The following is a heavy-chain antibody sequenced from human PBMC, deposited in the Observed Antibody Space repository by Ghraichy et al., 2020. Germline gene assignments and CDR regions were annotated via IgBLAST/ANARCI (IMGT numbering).Heavy chain of an antibody. CDR2: MSSNSDYI. V-gene: IGHV3-21*01. Sequence: ESLNISCEASGFSFSGYTMNWVRQAPGKGLEWVSSMSSNSDYIYYEDSVKSRFVISRDNAKNSLYLQMNSLRVEDTAVYFCVRGPTSGMDVWGQGITVTVSS. CDR1: GFSFSGYT. D-gene: IGHD1-26*01. CDR3: VRGPTSGMDV. J-gene: IGHJ6*02.